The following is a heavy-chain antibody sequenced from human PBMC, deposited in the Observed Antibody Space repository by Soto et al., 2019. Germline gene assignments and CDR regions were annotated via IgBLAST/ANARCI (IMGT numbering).Heavy chain of an antibody. Sequence: GGSLRLSGAAAEFAFSSYAMSWVRQAPGKGLEWVSSISSSSSYIYYADSVKGRFTISRDNAKNSLYLQMNSLRAEDTAVYYCARDGPDKRRLGAFDIWGQGTMVTVSS. CDR1: EFAFSSYA. CDR3: ARDGPDKRRLGAFDI. V-gene: IGHV3-21*01. CDR2: ISSSSSYI. D-gene: IGHD3-22*01. J-gene: IGHJ3*02.